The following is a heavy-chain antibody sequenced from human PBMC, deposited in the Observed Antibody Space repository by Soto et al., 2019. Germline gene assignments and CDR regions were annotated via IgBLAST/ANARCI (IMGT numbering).Heavy chain of an antibody. D-gene: IGHD3-16*01. CDR3: ARDQSTAGGYYFDY. V-gene: IGHV3-30-3*01. Sequence: QVQLVESGGGVVQPGRSLRLSCAASGFTFCSYAMHWVRQAPGKGLEWVAVISYDGSNKYYADSVKGRFTISRDNSKNTLYLQMNSLRAEDTAVYYCARDQSTAGGYYFDYWGQGTLVTVSS. CDR2: ISYDGSNK. J-gene: IGHJ4*02. CDR1: GFTFCSYA.